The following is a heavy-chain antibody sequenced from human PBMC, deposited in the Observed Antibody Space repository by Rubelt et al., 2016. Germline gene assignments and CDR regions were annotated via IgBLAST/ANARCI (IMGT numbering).Heavy chain of an antibody. J-gene: IGHJ6*02. CDR3: ARVNETKVTPNYGMDV. CDR2: ISGGGERT. D-gene: IGHD4-11*01. CDR1: GFTFSSFA. V-gene: IGHV3-23*01. Sequence: ASGFTFSSFAMSWVRQAPGKGLEWVSAISGGGERTIYAESVKGRFTISTDNAKNSLYLQMNSLRAEDTAVYYWARVNETKVTPNYGMDVWGQGTTVTVSS.